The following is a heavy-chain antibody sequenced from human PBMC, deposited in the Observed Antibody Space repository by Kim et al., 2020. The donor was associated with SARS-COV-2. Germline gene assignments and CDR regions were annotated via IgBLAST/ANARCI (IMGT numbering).Heavy chain of an antibody. V-gene: IGHV3-48*04. CDR3: ARAGGGSYRYYYYYYGMDV. D-gene: IGHD1-26*01. CDR2: ISSSSSTI. CDR1: GFTFSSYS. Sequence: GGSLRLSCAASGFTFSSYSMNWVRQAPGKGLEWVSYISSSSSTIYYADSVKGRFTISRDNAKNSLYLQMNSLRAEDTAVYYCARAGGGSYRYYYYYYGMDVWGQGTTVTVSS. J-gene: IGHJ6*02.